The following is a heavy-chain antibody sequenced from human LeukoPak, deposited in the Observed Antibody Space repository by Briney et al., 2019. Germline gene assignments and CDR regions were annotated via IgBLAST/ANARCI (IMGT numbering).Heavy chain of an antibody. Sequence: GGSLRLSCAASGFTFDDYAMHWVRQAPGKGLEWVSGISWNSGSIGYADSVRGRFTISRDNAKNSLYLQMNSLRAEDTALYYCAKDAGYYDSSGYHNHWGQGTLVTVSS. D-gene: IGHD3-22*01. V-gene: IGHV3-9*01. CDR2: ISWNSGSI. CDR3: AKDAGYYDSSGYHNH. CDR1: GFTFDDYA. J-gene: IGHJ5*02.